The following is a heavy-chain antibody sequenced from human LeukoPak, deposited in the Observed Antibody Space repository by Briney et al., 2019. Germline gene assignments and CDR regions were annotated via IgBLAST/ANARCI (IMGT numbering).Heavy chain of an antibody. CDR2: IYYSGST. D-gene: IGHD3-9*01. CDR1: GGSFSGYY. Sequence: PSETLSLTCAVYGGSFSGYYWSWIRQSPGKGLEWIGSIYYSGSTYYNPSLKSRVTISVDTSKNQFSLKLSSVTAADTAVYYCARENLNYDILTGYYRNAFDIWGQGTMVTVSS. CDR3: ARENLNYDILTGYYRNAFDI. V-gene: IGHV4-34*01. J-gene: IGHJ3*02.